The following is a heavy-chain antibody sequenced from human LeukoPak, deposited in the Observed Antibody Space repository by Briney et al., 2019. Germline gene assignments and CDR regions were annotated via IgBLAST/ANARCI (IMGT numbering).Heavy chain of an antibody. Sequence: GGSLRLSCEASGFTFSSFSMHCVRQAPGKGLEWVSRIHSDGINTNYADFVKGRFTISRDNAKNTLYLQMNSLRAEDTAVYYCARVAYISTWYVDYWGQGTLVNVPS. J-gene: IGHJ4*02. CDR3: ARVAYISTWYVDY. CDR1: GFTFSSFS. D-gene: IGHD6-13*01. V-gene: IGHV3-74*01. CDR2: IHSDGINT.